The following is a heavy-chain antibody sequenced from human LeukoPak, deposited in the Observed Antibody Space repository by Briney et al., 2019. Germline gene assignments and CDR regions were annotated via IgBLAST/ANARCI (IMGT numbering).Heavy chain of an antibody. CDR2: ISGSGGST. V-gene: IGHV3-23*01. D-gene: IGHD6-6*01. CDR1: GFTFSSYG. Sequence: GGSLRLSCAASGFTFSSYGMHWVRQAPGKGLEWVSAISGSGGSTYYADSVKGRFTISRDNSKNTLYLQMNSLRAEDTAVYYCAIIVSSSQIDYWGQGTLVTVSS. CDR3: AIIVSSSQIDY. J-gene: IGHJ4*02.